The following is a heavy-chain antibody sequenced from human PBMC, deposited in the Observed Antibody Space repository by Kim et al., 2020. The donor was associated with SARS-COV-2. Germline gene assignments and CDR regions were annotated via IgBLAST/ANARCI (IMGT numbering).Heavy chain of an antibody. V-gene: IGHV3-33*01. D-gene: IGHD3-3*01. J-gene: IGHJ4*02. CDR3: ARGHDFWSGYKGVDY. CDR2: IWYDGSNK. Sequence: GGSLRLSCAASGFTFSSYGMHWVRQAPGKGLEWVAVIWYDGSNKYYADSVKGRFTISRDNSKNTLYLQMNSLRAEDTAVYYCARGHDFWSGYKGVDYWGQGTLVTVSS. CDR1: GFTFSSYG.